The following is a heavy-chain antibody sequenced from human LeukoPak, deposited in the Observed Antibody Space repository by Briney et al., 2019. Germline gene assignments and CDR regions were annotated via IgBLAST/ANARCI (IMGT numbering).Heavy chain of an antibody. Sequence: GGSLRLSCAVSGFTFSSYWMNWVRQAPGKGLEWVANIKQDGSQKYYVDSVKGRFTISRDNAKNSLCLQLNSLRAEDTAVYYCARLGDGDNLRYFDYWGQGTLVTVSS. D-gene: IGHD5-24*01. CDR2: IKQDGSQK. V-gene: IGHV3-7*05. J-gene: IGHJ4*02. CDR1: GFTFSSYW. CDR3: ARLGDGDNLRYFDY.